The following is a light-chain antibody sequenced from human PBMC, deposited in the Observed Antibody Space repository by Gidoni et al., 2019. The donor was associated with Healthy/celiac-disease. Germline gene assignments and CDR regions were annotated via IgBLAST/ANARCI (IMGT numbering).Light chain of an antibody. CDR2: AAA. Sequence: DIQFIQSPSFLSASVGDRVTITCRPSQCISSYLAWYQQKPGKAPKLLIYAAATLQRGLPTRISGSGSGTEFTLTISSLQPEDFATYYCQQLNSYLFTFGPGTKVDIK. J-gene: IGKJ3*01. CDR3: QQLNSYLFT. CDR1: QCISSY. V-gene: IGKV1-9*01.